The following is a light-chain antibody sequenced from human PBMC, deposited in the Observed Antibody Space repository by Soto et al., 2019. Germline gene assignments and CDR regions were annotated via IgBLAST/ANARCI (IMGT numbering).Light chain of an antibody. CDR1: SSDVGGYNY. J-gene: IGLJ3*02. Sequence: QSALTQPASVPGSPGQSITISCTGTSSDVGGYNYVSWYQHHPGKAPKLIIYDVSHRPSGVSNRFSGSKSGNTASLAISGLQAEDEAHYYCTSYTTSSTVVFGGGTKLTVL. CDR3: TSYTTSSTVV. V-gene: IGLV2-14*03. CDR2: DVS.